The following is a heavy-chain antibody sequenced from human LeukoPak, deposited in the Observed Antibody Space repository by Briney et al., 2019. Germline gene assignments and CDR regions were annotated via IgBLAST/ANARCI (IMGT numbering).Heavy chain of an antibody. Sequence: ASVKVSCKASGYTFTSYGISWLRQAHGQGLEWMGWISAYNGNTNYAQKLQGRVTMTTDTSTSTAYMELRSLRSDDTAVYYCARDGGYYDSSGYPHFDYWGQGTLVTVSS. V-gene: IGHV1-18*01. J-gene: IGHJ4*02. CDR2: ISAYNGNT. CDR3: ARDGGYYDSSGYPHFDY. D-gene: IGHD3-22*01. CDR1: GYTFTSYG.